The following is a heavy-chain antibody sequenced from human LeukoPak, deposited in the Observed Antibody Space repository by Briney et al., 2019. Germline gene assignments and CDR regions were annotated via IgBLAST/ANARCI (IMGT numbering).Heavy chain of an antibody. CDR3: ARGNYDYVWGSYWTASWFDP. CDR1: GGSISSYY. Sequence: SETLSLTCTVSGGSISSYYWSWIRQPPGKGLEWIGYIYYSGSTNYNPSLKSRVTISVDTSKNQFSLKLSSVTAADTAVYYCARGNYDYVWGSYWTASWFDPWGQGTRVTVSS. J-gene: IGHJ5*02. D-gene: IGHD3-16*01. CDR2: IYYSGST. V-gene: IGHV4-59*01.